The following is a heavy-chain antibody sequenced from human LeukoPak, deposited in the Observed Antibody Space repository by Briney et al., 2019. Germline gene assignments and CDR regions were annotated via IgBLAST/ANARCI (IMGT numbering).Heavy chain of an antibody. V-gene: IGHV4-39*01. CDR2: IYYSGNT. CDR3: ASFYYDTTNPNWFDP. CDR1: GGSISSSNYY. J-gene: IGHJ5*02. D-gene: IGHD3-22*01. Sequence: PSETLSLTCTVSGGSISSSNYYWGWIRQPPGKGLEWIGNIYYSGNTYYNPSLKSRVTISVDTSKNQFSLKLTSVTAADTAVYYCASFYYDTTNPNWFDPWGQGTLVTVSS.